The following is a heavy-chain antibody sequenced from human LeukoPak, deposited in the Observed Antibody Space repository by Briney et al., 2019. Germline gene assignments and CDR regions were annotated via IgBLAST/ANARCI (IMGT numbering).Heavy chain of an antibody. D-gene: IGHD3-3*01. CDR3: ARVGRFLEWFELAYYYYYMDV. Sequence: PSQTLSLTCAVSGGSISSGGYSWSRIRQPPGKGLEWIGYIYYSGSTYYNPSLKSRVTISVDTSKNQFSLKLSSVTAADTAVYYCARVGRFLEWFELAYYYYYMDVWGKGTTVTVSS. V-gene: IGHV4-30-4*07. CDR2: IYYSGST. J-gene: IGHJ6*03. CDR1: GGSISSGGYS.